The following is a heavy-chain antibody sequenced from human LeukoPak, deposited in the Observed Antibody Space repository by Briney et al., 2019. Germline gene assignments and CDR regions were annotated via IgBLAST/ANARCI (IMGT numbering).Heavy chain of an antibody. CDR2: INPNSGGT. J-gene: IGHJ4*02. D-gene: IGHD1-26*01. CDR3: ARDSGSYSVDF. CDR1: GYTLTVYY. Sequence: ASVTVSCTASGYTLTVYYMHWVRQAPGQGLEWMGWINPNSGGTNYAQKFQGRVTMTRDTSISTAYMEVSRLKSDDTAVYYCARDSGSYSVDFWGQGTLVTVSS. V-gene: IGHV1-2*02.